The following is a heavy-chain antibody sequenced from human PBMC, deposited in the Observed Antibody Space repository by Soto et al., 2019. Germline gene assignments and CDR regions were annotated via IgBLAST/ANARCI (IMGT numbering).Heavy chain of an antibody. Sequence: PGESLKISCKGSGYSFTSNWIGWVRQMPGKGLEWMGVIYSGDSDTRYSPSFQGQVTISADKSISTAYLQWSSLKASDTAMYYCARPTMVRGVVTPYYYGMDVWGQGTTVTVSS. D-gene: IGHD3-10*01. J-gene: IGHJ6*02. CDR3: ARPTMVRGVVTPYYYGMDV. CDR1: GYSFTSNW. CDR2: IYSGDSDT. V-gene: IGHV5-51*01.